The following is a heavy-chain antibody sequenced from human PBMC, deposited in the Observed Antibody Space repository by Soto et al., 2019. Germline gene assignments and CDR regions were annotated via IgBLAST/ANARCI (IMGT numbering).Heavy chain of an antibody. CDR2: INPNGGST. CDR3: ARDLAAADY. Sequence: QVHLVQSGAEVKKPVASVKVACKASGYIFINYYIHWVRQAPGQGLEWIGIINPNGGSTNYAQKFRGRVTMAGDTSTSPVYMDLSSLRSDDTAVYYCARDLAAADYWGQGTLVTVSS. D-gene: IGHD6-13*01. V-gene: IGHV1-46*01. J-gene: IGHJ4*02. CDR1: GYIFINYY.